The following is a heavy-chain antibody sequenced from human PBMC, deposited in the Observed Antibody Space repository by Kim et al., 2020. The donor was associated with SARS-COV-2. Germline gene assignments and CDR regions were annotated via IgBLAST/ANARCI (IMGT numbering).Heavy chain of an antibody. V-gene: IGHV3-13*01. CDR3: ARAISYYDILTGYYFFDY. Sequence: KGRFTTSRENAKNSLYLQMNSLRAGDTAVYYCARAISYYDILTGYYFFDYWGQGTLVTVSS. D-gene: IGHD3-9*01. J-gene: IGHJ4*02.